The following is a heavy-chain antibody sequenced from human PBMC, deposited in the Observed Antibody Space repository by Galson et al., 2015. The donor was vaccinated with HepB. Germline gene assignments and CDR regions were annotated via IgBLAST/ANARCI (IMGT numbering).Heavy chain of an antibody. CDR1: GYTFTDYY. CDR3: TRACYYYYNSSGYYPFGAFDI. Sequence: SVKVSCKASGYTFTDYYMHWVRQAPGQGLEWMGWINPNSGGTNYAQKFQGWVTMTRDTSISTAYMELSRLRSDDTAVYYCTRACYYYYNSSGYYPFGAFDIWGQGTMVTVSS. J-gene: IGHJ3*02. V-gene: IGHV1-2*04. CDR2: INPNSGGT. D-gene: IGHD3-22*01.